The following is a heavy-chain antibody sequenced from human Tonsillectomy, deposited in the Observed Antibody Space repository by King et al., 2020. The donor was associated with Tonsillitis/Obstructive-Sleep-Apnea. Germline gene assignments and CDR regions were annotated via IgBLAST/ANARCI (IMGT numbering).Heavy chain of an antibody. CDR3: AKVEREYCSTTGCQFDY. Sequence: QLVQSGGGLVQPGRSLRLSCAASGFTFDDYAMHWVRQPPGKGLEWVSGISWNGGTIIYADSVKGRFTISRDNAKNSLYLQMNSLGPEDTAFYYCAKVEREYCSTTGCQFDYWGQGTLVTVPS. CDR2: ISWNGGTI. J-gene: IGHJ4*02. D-gene: IGHD2-2*01. V-gene: IGHV3-9*01. CDR1: GFTFDDYA.